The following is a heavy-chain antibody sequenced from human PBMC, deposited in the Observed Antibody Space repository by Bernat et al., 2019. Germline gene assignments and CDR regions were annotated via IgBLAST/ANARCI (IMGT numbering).Heavy chain of an antibody. Sequence: QVQLVESGGGVVQPGGSLRLSCAASGFTFSSYGMHWVRQAPGKGLEWVAVIWGDGSKKFYADSVKGRFSISKDDSKNTLYLQMNSLTAEDTAVYYCAKGTSGAGDFDYWGQGALVTVSS. CDR1: GFTFSSYG. CDR3: AKGTSGAGDFDY. CDR2: IWGDGSKK. D-gene: IGHD3-3*02. V-gene: IGHV3-30*02. J-gene: IGHJ4*02.